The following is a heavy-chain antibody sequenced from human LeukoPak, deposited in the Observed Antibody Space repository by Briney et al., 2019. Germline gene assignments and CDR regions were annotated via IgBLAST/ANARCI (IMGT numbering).Heavy chain of an antibody. CDR1: GFTFNSYT. J-gene: IGHJ4*02. V-gene: IGHV3-23*01. D-gene: IGHD5-12*01. CDR2: IRASGGST. Sequence: GGSLRLSCATSGFTFNSYTTSWVRQTPGKGLEWVSAIRASGGSTYYADSVKGRLTISRDNFKNTLYLQMNSLRAEDTAVYYCANDPRGYSGYDIDYWGQGTLVTVSS. CDR3: ANDPRGYSGYDIDY.